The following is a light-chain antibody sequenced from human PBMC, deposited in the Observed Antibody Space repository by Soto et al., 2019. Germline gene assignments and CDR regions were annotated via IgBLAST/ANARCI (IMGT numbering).Light chain of an antibody. CDR1: SSDVGGYNH. CDR2: EVT. CDR3: SSNASSSSYV. J-gene: IGLJ1*01. V-gene: IGLV2-14*01. Sequence: QSALTQPASVSGSPGQSITISCTGTSSDVGGYNHVSWYQLHPGKAPKLIIYEVTSRPSGVSYRFSGSKSGKSASLTISGLQDEEEADYYCSSNASSSSYVFGGGTKLTVL.